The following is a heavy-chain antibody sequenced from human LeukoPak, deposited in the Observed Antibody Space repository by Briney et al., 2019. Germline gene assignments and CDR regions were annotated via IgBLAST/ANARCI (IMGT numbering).Heavy chain of an antibody. CDR2: ISGSGGST. J-gene: IGHJ4*02. Sequence: GGSLRLSCAASGFDFSGAYMNWVRQAPGKGLEWVSAISGSGGSTYYADSVKGRFTISRDNSKNTLYLQMNSLRAEDTAVYYCAKAPLIVVVITTAGPYFDYWGQGTLVTVSS. CDR3: AKAPLIVVVITTAGPYFDY. CDR1: GFDFSGAY. D-gene: IGHD3-22*01. V-gene: IGHV3-23*01.